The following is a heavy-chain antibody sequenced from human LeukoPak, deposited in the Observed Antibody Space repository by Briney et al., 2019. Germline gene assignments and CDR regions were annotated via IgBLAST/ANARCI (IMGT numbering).Heavy chain of an antibody. CDR3: AKVQWNCSGKDAFDI. CDR2: ISGDGGST. V-gene: IGHV3-43*02. Sequence: GGSLRLSCAASGFTFDDYAMHWVRPAPGKGLEWVSLISGDGGSTYYADSVKGRFTISRDNSKNSLYLQMNSLRTEDTALYYCAKVQWNCSGKDAFDIWGQGTMVTVSS. CDR1: GFTFDDYA. D-gene: IGHD1-26*01. J-gene: IGHJ3*02.